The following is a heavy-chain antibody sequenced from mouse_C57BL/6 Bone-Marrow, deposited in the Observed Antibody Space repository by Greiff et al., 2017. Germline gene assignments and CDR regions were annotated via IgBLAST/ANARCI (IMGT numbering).Heavy chain of an antibody. CDR3: ARYGNSSFAY. CDR2: ISDGGSYT. D-gene: IGHD1-1*01. V-gene: IGHV5-4*03. Sequence: EVKLMESGGGLVKPGGSLKLSCAASGFTFSSYAMSWVRQTPEKRLEWVATISDGGSYTYYPDNVKGRFTISRDNAKKKLYLQMSHLKSEDTAMYYCARYGNSSFAYGGQGTLVTVSA. CDR1: GFTFSSYA. J-gene: IGHJ3*01.